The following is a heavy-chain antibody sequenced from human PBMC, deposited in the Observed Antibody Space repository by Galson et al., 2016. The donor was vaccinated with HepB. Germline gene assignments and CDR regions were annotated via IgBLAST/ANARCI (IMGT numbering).Heavy chain of an antibody. CDR2: SNGAETTT. V-gene: IGHV3-74*01. Sequence: SLRLSCAASGFTFSSYWMHWVRQAPGKGLVWVSRSNGAETTTTYADSVKGRFTISRDSAKNSLYLQMNSLRAEDTAVYYCVRGDDYSALGNWGQETLVIVSS. CDR3: VRGDDYSALGN. CDR1: GFTFSSYW. D-gene: IGHD5-12*01. J-gene: IGHJ4*02.